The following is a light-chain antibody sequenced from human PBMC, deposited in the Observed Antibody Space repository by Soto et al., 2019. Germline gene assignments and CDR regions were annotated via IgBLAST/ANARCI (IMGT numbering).Light chain of an antibody. J-gene: IGKJ1*01. Sequence: DIQMTQAPSTLSASVGDRVTITCRASQSISYWLAWYHQKPGKAPTLLIYDASNLESGVPSRFSGSGFGTECTLTISSLQPDDVATYYCQQYNSYSWTFGQGTKVDIK. V-gene: IGKV1-5*01. CDR1: QSISYW. CDR2: DAS. CDR3: QQYNSYSWT.